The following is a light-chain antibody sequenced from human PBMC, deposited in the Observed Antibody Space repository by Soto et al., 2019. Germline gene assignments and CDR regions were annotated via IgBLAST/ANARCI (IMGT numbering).Light chain of an antibody. V-gene: IGKV3-20*01. J-gene: IGKJ1*01. CDR1: QSVSSSY. Sequence: PGERVTLSCRASQSVSSSYLTWYQQKPGQAPRLLIYNSSTRPTGIPDRFSGSGSGTDFSLTISRLEPEDFALYFCQQYRDLPQTFGQGTRVEIK. CDR3: QQYRDLPQT. CDR2: NSS.